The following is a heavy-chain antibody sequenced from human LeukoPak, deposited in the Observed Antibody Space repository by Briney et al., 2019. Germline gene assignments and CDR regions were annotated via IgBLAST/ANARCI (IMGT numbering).Heavy chain of an antibody. Sequence: GGSQRLSCAASGFTYSSYDMHWVRQATGKGLEWVSAIGTAGDTYYPGSVKGRFTISRENAKNSSYLQMNSLRAGDTAVYYCARVGPSTDYGMDVWGQGTTVTVSS. J-gene: IGHJ6*02. CDR3: ARVGPSTDYGMDV. V-gene: IGHV3-13*01. CDR1: GFTYSSYD. D-gene: IGHD2-2*01. CDR2: IGTAGDT.